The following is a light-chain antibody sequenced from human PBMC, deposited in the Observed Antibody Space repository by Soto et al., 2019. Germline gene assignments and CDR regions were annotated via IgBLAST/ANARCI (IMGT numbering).Light chain of an antibody. Sequence: DVVMTQSPLSLPVTLGQPASISCRSSQSLVNTDGNTYLNWFQQRPEQSPRRLIYKVSDRDSGVPDRFSGSGSGTDFTLKISRVEAEDVGVYYCMQGTHWPPTFGQGTRLEIK. CDR1: QSLVNTDGNTY. V-gene: IGKV2-30*01. CDR3: MQGTHWPPT. J-gene: IGKJ5*01. CDR2: KVS.